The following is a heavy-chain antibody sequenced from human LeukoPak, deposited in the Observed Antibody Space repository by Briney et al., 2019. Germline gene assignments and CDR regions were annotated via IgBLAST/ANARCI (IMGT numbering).Heavy chain of an antibody. V-gene: IGHV4-59*12. Sequence: ASETLSLTCTVSGGSISSYYWSWIRQPPGKGLEWIGYIYYSGSTNYNPSLKSRVTISVDTSKNQFSLKLSSVAAADTAVYYCNLRGSAYWGQGTLVTVSS. D-gene: IGHD3-16*01. J-gene: IGHJ4*02. CDR1: GGSISSYY. CDR3: NLRGSAY. CDR2: IYYSGST.